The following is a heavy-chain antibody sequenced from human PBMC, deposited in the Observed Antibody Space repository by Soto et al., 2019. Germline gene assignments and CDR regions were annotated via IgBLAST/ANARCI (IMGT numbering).Heavy chain of an antibody. D-gene: IGHD3-22*01. V-gene: IGHV3-74*01. CDR2: INSDGSST. J-gene: IGHJ6*02. CDR3: ARPRDSSGYYYVVSDYYHYGTDV. CDR1: GFTFSSYW. Sequence: GGSLRLSCAASGFTFSSYWMHWVRQAPGKGLVWVSRINSDGSSTSYADSVKGRFTISRDNAKNTLYLQMSSLRAEDTAVYYCARPRDSSGYYYVVSDYYHYGTDVWGQGTMVTVSS.